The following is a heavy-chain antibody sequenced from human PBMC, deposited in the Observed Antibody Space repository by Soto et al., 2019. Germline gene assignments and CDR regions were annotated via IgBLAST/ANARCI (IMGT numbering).Heavy chain of an antibody. Sequence: SETLSLTCTVSGGSISSSSYYWGWIRQPPGKGLEWIGSIYYSGSTYYNPSLKSRVTISVDTSKNQFSLKLSSVTAADTAVYYCARQRAYGSGSYYNEDSFDIWGQGTMVTVSS. D-gene: IGHD3-10*01. V-gene: IGHV4-39*01. CDR3: ARQRAYGSGSYYNEDSFDI. CDR1: GGSISSSSYY. CDR2: IYYSGST. J-gene: IGHJ3*02.